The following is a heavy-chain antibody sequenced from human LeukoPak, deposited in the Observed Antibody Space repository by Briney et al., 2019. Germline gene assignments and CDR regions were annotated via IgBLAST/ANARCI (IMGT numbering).Heavy chain of an antibody. CDR3: ARDYDSSGYYYRY. V-gene: IGHV4-39*02. CDR1: GGSISSNSYY. J-gene: IGHJ4*02. Sequence: SETLSLTCAVSGGSISSNSYYWGWIRQPPGKGLEWIGSIYYSGSTYYNPSLKSRVTISVDTSKNQFSLKLSSVTAADTAVYYCARDYDSSGYYYRYWGQGTLVTVSS. CDR2: IYYSGST. D-gene: IGHD3-22*01.